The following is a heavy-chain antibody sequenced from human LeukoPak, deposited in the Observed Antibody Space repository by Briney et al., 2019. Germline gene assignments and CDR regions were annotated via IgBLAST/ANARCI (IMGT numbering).Heavy chain of an antibody. V-gene: IGHV4-34*01. D-gene: IGHD2-2*01. Sequence: PSETLSLTCAVYGGSFSGYYWSWIRQPPGKGLEWIGEINHSGSTNYNPSLKSRVTISVDTSKNQFSLKLSSVTAADTAVYYCAKGYCSSTSCYQAPNFDYWGQGTLVTVSS. CDR1: GGSFSGYY. CDR3: AKGYCSSTSCYQAPNFDY. J-gene: IGHJ4*02. CDR2: INHSGST.